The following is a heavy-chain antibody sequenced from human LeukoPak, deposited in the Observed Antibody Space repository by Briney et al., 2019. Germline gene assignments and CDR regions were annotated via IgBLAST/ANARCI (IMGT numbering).Heavy chain of an antibody. D-gene: IGHD2-2*01. J-gene: IGHJ4*02. CDR3: AREGYCSSTSCQFDY. V-gene: IGHV3-11*06. CDR1: GFTFSDYY. CDR2: ISSSSSYT. Sequence: PGGSLILSCAASGFTFSDYYLSWIRQAPGKGLEWVSYISSSSSYTNYADSVKGRFTISRDNAKNSLYLQMNSLRAEDTAVYYCAREGYCSSTSCQFDYWGQGTLVTVSS.